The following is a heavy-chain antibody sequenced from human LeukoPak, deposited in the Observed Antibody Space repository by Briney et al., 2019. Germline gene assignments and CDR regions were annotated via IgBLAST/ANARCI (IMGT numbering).Heavy chain of an antibody. Sequence: SETLSLTCTVSGGSISNHYWGWIRQPPGKGLEWIGSIYYSGSTYYNPSLKSRVTISVDTSKNQFSLKLSSVTAADTAVYYCASQIAAGWFDPWGQGTLVTVSS. CDR2: IYYSGST. V-gene: IGHV4-39*01. J-gene: IGHJ5*02. CDR1: GGSISNHY. CDR3: ASQIAAGWFDP. D-gene: IGHD6-13*01.